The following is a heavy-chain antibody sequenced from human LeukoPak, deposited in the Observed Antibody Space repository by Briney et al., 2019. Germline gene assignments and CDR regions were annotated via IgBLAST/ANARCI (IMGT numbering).Heavy chain of an antibody. V-gene: IGHV3-74*01. J-gene: IGHJ6*03. D-gene: IGHD6-6*01. CDR1: GFTFSDYW. CDR3: ARAITTRRPGVYYYYYMDV. Sequence: EGSLRLSCAASGFTFSDYWMHWVRQAPGKGLAWVSRINNDGSSTNYADSVKGRFTISRDSARNTLYLQMKSLRAEDTAVYYCARAITTRRPGVYYYYYMDVWGKGTTVTVSS. CDR2: INNDGSST.